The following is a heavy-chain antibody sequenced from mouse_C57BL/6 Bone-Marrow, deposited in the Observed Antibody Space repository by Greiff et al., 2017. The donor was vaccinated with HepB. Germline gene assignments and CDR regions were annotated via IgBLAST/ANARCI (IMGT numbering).Heavy chain of an antibody. CDR1: GYAFSSSW. CDR2: IYPGDGDT. CDR3: ARSHYYGSSSYWYFDV. D-gene: IGHD1-1*01. V-gene: IGHV1-82*01. Sequence: QVQLQQSGPELVKPGASVKISCKASGYAFSSSWMNWVKQRPGKGLEWIGRIYPGDGDTNYNGKFKGKATLTADKSSSTAYMQLSCLTSEDSAVYFCARSHYYGSSSYWYFDVWGTGTTVTVSS. J-gene: IGHJ1*03.